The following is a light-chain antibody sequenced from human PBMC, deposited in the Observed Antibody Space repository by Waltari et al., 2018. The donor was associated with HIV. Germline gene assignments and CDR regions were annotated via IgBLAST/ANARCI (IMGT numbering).Light chain of an antibody. V-gene: IGLV2-11*01. CDR3: CSYAGSYTYV. J-gene: IGLJ1*01. CDR2: DVS. CDR1: SSEVGGYKY. Sequence: QSALPQPRSVSGSPGQSVTISCTGTSSEVGGYKYVSWYQQHPGKAPRLLIYDVSKRPSEVPDRFSGSKSGNPASLTISGLQADDEADYYCCSYAGSYTYVFGTGTKVTVL.